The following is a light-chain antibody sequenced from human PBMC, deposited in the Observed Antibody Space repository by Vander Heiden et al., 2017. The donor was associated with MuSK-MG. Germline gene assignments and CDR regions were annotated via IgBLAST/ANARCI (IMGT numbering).Light chain of an antibody. J-gene: IGKJ2*01. CDR1: QSVSSIY. V-gene: IGKV3-20*01. CDR3: HQDGTSPFT. CDR2: GAS. Sequence: EIVLTQSPGTLSLSPGERAALSCRASQSVSSIYVAWYHHKPGQAPRLLIYGASSRATGTPDRFSGSGSGTDFTLTITKLEPEDFAGYYCHQDGTSPFTFGQGTKLEIK.